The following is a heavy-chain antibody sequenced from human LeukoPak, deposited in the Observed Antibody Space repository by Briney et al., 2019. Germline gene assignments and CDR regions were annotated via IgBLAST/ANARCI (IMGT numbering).Heavy chain of an antibody. J-gene: IGHJ4*02. D-gene: IGHD5-18*01. CDR1: GGSISSGDYS. Sequence: SQTLSLTCAVSGGSISSGDYSWSWIRQPPGKGLEWIGYIYHSGRTSYNPSLKSRATISVDTSKNQISLEVTSVTAADTAVYYCARDGGYGHYDYWGRGTLVTVSS. V-gene: IGHV4-30-2*01. CDR2: IYHSGRT. CDR3: ARDGGYGHYDY.